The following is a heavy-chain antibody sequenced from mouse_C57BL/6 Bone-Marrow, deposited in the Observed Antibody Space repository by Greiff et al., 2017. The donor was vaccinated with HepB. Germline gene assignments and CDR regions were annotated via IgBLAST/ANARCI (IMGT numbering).Heavy chain of an antibody. J-gene: IGHJ4*01. CDR2: IDPSDSYT. CDR1: GYTFTSYW. V-gene: IGHV1-50*01. Sequence: QVQLQQPGAELVKPGASVKLSCKASGYTFTSYWMQWVKQRPGQGLEWIGEIDPSDSYTNYNQKFKGKATLTVDTSSSTAYMQLISRTSEDSAVYYCARGTTVVARAMDYWGQGTSVTVSS. CDR3: ARGTTVVARAMDY. D-gene: IGHD1-1*01.